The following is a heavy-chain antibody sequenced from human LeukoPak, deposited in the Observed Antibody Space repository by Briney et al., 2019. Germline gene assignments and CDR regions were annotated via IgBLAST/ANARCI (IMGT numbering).Heavy chain of an antibody. V-gene: IGHV3-30*04. CDR2: ISYDGSNK. Sequence: EGSLRLSCAASGFTFSSYAMHWVRQAPGKGLERVAVISYDGSNKYYADSVKGRFTISRDNSKNTLYLQMNSLRAEDTAVYYCARDSSGYYTGYFDYWGQGTLVTVSS. D-gene: IGHD3-3*01. J-gene: IGHJ4*02. CDR3: ARDSSGYYTGYFDY. CDR1: GFTFSSYA.